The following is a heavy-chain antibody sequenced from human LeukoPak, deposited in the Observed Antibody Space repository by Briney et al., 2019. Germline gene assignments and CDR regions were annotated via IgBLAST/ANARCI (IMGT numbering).Heavy chain of an antibody. CDR2: IKNDGSST. Sequence: GGSLRLSCAASGFTFSRHWTHWVRQTPGKGLVWVSRIKNDGSSTTYADSVKGRFTISRDNTKNTLYLEMNSLRAEDTAVYYCGRDLGWNQVDYWGQGTLVTVSS. CDR1: GFTFSRHW. V-gene: IGHV3-74*01. D-gene: IGHD1-1*01. CDR3: GRDLGWNQVDY. J-gene: IGHJ4*02.